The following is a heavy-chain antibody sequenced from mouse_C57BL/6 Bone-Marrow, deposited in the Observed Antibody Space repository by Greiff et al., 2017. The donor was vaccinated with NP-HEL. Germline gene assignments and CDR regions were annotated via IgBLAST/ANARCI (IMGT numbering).Heavy chain of an antibody. V-gene: IGHV1-69*01. D-gene: IGHD1-1*01. CDR2: IDPSDSYT. CDR3: ARLDYYLYYFDY. CDR1: GYTFTSYW. Sequence: QVQLQQPGAELVMPGASVKLSCKASGYTFTSYWMHWVKQRPGQGLEWIGEIDPSDSYTNYNQKFKGKSTLTVDKSSSTAYMQLSSLTSEDSAVYYCARLDYYLYYFDYWGQGTTLTVSS. J-gene: IGHJ2*01.